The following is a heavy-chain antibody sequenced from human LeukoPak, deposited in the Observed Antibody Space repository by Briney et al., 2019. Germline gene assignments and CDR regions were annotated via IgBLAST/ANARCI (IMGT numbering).Heavy chain of an antibody. D-gene: IGHD2-8*01. CDR1: GFAFSSYW. CDR3: ARVQGHPPNGLDV. CDR2: INSDASST. Sequence: PGGSLRLSCAASGFAFSSYWMHWVRQAPGKGLVWVSRINSDASSTSYADSVKGRFTISRDNAKNTLYLQMNSLRVEDTAVYYCARVQGHPPNGLDVWGQGTMVTVSS. V-gene: IGHV3-74*01. J-gene: IGHJ3*01.